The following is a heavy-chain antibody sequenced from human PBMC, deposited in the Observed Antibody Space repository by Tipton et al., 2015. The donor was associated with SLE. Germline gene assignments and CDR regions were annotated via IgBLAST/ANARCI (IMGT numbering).Heavy chain of an antibody. CDR1: GYDFPGYY. CDR3: ARADTFYSSFHS. CDR2: VYPRDSEV. Sequence: QLVQSGAEVKKAGETLKISCKGSGYDFPGYYIAWVRQTPGKGLEWVGMVYPRDSEVRHSPSFQGHVTVSADNSISTAFLQWDSLKVSDTGVYYCARADTFYSSFHSWGQGTMVTVSS. J-gene: IGHJ3*02. D-gene: IGHD2/OR15-2a*01. V-gene: IGHV5-51*03.